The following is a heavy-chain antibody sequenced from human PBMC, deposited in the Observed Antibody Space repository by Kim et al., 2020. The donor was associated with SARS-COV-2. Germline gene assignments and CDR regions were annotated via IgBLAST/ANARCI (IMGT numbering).Heavy chain of an antibody. J-gene: IGHJ4*02. V-gene: IGHV6-1*01. CDR3: ARDRQRAGTGVDY. Sequence: ALSVKSTITITPDKSKNQFSLQLNSVTPEDTAVYYCARDRQRAGTGVDYWGQGTLVTVSS. D-gene: IGHD6-19*01.